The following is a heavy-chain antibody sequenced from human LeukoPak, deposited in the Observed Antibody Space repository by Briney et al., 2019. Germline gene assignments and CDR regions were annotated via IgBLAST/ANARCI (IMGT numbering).Heavy chain of an antibody. CDR2: IKSKTDGGTT. D-gene: IGHD1-26*01. CDR3: TTDLARGSYYFPFDY. J-gene: IGHJ4*02. Sequence: GGSLRLSCAASGFTFSNAWMSWVRQAPGKGLEWVGRIKSKTDGGTTDYAAPVKGRFTISRDDSKNTLYLQMNSLKTEDTAVYYCTTDLARGSYYFPFDYWGQGTLVTVSS. V-gene: IGHV3-15*01. CDR1: GFTFSNAW.